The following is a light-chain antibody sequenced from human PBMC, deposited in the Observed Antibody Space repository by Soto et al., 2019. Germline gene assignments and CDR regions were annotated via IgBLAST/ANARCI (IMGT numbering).Light chain of an antibody. CDR1: QSLTNSF. CDR3: HQYGTSPLT. Sequence: EFVLTQPPGTLSLSPGERATLSCRASQSLTNSFIAWYQQKPGQAPRLLIYDTSSRASGIPDRFSGSGSATDFTLTISRLEPEDFGIYYCHQYGTSPLTFGGGTKVDIK. J-gene: IGKJ4*01. CDR2: DTS. V-gene: IGKV3-20*01.